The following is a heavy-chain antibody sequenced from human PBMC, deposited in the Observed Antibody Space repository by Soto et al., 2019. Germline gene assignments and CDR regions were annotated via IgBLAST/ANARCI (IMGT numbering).Heavy chain of an antibody. Sequence: GASVKVSCKAPGDTFTSYYLNWVRQAPGQGLEWMGVINPHGGSTKYAQKFQGRITMTRDTSRSTVYMELSSLRSDDTAIYYCARSSGGNFGIIIEGSNWFDPWGQGTLVPVSX. V-gene: IGHV1-46*01. CDR1: GDTFTSYY. CDR3: ARSSGGNFGIIIEGSNWFDP. J-gene: IGHJ5*02. D-gene: IGHD3-3*01. CDR2: INPHGGST.